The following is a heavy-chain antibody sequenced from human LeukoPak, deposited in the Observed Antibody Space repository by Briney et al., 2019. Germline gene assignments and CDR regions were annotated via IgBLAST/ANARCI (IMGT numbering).Heavy chain of an antibody. Sequence: GESLKISCKCSGYSFTSYWIGWVRQMPGKGLEWMGIYPGDSDTRYSPSFQGQVHISVDKSISTAYLQWSSLKASDTAIYYCAKIDRQYCSRSSCYALDYWGQGTQVTVSS. CDR2: YPGDSDT. CDR1: GYSFTSYW. V-gene: IGHV5-51*01. CDR3: AKIDRQYCSRSSCYALDY. D-gene: IGHD2-2*01. J-gene: IGHJ4*02.